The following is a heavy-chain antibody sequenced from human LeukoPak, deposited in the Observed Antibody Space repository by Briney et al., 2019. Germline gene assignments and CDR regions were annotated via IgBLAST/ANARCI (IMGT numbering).Heavy chain of an antibody. CDR1: GFTFSSYW. Sequence: PGGSLRLSCAASGFTFSSYWMHWFRQAPGKGLVWVSRINPDGGSTAYADSVKGRFTISRDNAKNTLYLQMNSLRVEDTAVYYRTRGQQLVGDWGQGTLVTVSS. CDR3: TRGQQLVGD. J-gene: IGHJ4*02. V-gene: IGHV3-74*01. D-gene: IGHD6-13*01. CDR2: INPDGGST.